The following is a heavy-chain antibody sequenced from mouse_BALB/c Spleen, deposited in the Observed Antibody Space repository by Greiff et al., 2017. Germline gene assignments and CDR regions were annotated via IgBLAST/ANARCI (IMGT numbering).Heavy chain of an antibody. V-gene: IGHV5-17*02. D-gene: IGHD1-1*01. CDR2: ISSGSSTI. Sequence: EVQRVKSGGGLVQPGGSRKLSCAASGFTFSSFGMHWVRQAPEKGLEWVAYISSGSSTIYYADTVKGRFTISRDNPKNTLFLQMTSLRSEDTAMYYCARPYYYGRGGFAYWGQGTLVTVSA. CDR3: ARPYYYGRGGFAY. J-gene: IGHJ3*01. CDR1: GFTFSSFG.